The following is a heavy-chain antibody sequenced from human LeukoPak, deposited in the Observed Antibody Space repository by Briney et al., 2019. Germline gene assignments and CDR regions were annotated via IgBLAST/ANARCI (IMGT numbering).Heavy chain of an antibody. V-gene: IGHV3-7*01. CDR2: IKEDGSEK. J-gene: IGHJ4*02. D-gene: IGHD6-6*01. CDR3: AREADSGSSGDYFDY. Sequence: PGGSLRLSCAASGFTFSSYAMSWVRQAPGKGLGWVANIKEDGSEKYYVDSVKGRFTISRDNAKNSLYLQMNSLRAEDTAVYYCAREADSGSSGDYFDYWGQGTLVTVSS. CDR1: GFTFSSYA.